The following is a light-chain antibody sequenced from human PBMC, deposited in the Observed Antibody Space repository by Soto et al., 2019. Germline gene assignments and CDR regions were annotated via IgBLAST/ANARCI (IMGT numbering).Light chain of an antibody. J-gene: IGKJ2*03. CDR1: QTIFSW. V-gene: IGKV1-5*03. CDR2: KAS. Sequence: FQMTQSPSTLSASVGDRVSITCRASQTIFSWLAWYQQKPGKAPKLLIYKASSLESGVPSRYSGSGSGTEFILTISGLQPDDFATYFCQQYNSYPYSFGQGTKLEIK. CDR3: QQYNSYPYS.